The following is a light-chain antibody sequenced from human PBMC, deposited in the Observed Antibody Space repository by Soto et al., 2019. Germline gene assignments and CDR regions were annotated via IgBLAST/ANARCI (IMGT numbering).Light chain of an antibody. V-gene: IGLV2-8*01. Sequence: QSALTQPPSASGSPGQSVTISCTGTSSDVGGYNYVSWYQQHPGKAPKLMIYEVSKRRSGVPDRFSGSKSGNTASLTVSGLQAEDEADYYCISYAGSNNLVFGGGTKLTVL. CDR2: EVS. CDR3: ISYAGSNNLV. J-gene: IGLJ2*01. CDR1: SSDVGGYNY.